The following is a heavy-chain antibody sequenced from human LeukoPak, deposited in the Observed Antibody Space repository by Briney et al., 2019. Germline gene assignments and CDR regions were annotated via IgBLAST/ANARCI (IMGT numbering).Heavy chain of an antibody. CDR2: ISGSGGST. D-gene: IGHD5-24*01. Sequence: GGSLRLSCAASGFTCSSYATSWVRQAPGKGPEWVSAISGSGGSTYYADSVKGRFTISRDNSKNTLYLQMNSLRAEDTAVYYCAKEPNVEYFDYWGQGTLVTVSS. CDR3: AKEPNVEYFDY. V-gene: IGHV3-23*01. J-gene: IGHJ4*02. CDR1: GFTCSSYA.